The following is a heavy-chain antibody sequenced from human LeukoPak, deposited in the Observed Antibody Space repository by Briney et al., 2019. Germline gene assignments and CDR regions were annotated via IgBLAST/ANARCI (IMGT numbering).Heavy chain of an antibody. D-gene: IGHD2-2*01. CDR2: IIPIFGTA. CDR1: GGTFISYD. J-gene: IGHJ4*02. CDR3: AREYCSSTSCSRTFRY. V-gene: IGHV1-69*13. Sequence: GASVKVSCKASGGTFISYDISWVRQAPGQGLEWMGGIIPIFGTANYAQKFQGRVTITADESTNTAYMELSSLRSEDTAVYYCAREYCSSTSCSRTFRYWGQGTLVTVSS.